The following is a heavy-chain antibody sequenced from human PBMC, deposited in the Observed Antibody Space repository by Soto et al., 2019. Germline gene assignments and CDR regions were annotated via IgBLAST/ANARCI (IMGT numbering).Heavy chain of an antibody. CDR2: IYWDDAK. D-gene: IGHD5-18*01. CDR3: AHSRYSYGYLHFDY. Sequence: QITLKESGPTLLKPTQTLTLTCTFSGFSISTGGVGVGWIRQPPGKALEWLAIIYWDDAKRSSPSLKSRLTITKDTSKNQVVLTMTNMDPVDTATYYCAHSRYSYGYLHFDYWGQGTLVTVSS. J-gene: IGHJ4*02. V-gene: IGHV2-5*02. CDR1: GFSISTGGVG.